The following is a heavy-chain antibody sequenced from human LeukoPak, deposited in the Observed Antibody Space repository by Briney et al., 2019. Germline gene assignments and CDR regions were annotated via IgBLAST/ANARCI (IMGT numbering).Heavy chain of an antibody. CDR2: INPSGGST. CDR3: VKDRVETWIQSGGLFDS. D-gene: IGHD5-24*01. V-gene: IGHV1-46*01. Sequence: ASVKVSCKASGYSFTSYYMHWVRQAPGQGLEWMGIINPSGGSTRYAQKFQGRVTMTRDMSTSTVDMELSSLRSEDTALYYCVKDRVETWIQSGGLFDSWGQGTLVTVSS. J-gene: IGHJ4*02. CDR1: GYSFTSYY.